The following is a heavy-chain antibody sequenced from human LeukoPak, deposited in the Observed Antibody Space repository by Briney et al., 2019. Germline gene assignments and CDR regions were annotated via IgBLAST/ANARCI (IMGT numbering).Heavy chain of an antibody. J-gene: IGHJ4*02. V-gene: IGHV4-34*01. CDR3: ARSSGWYRVGYFDY. CDR1: GGSFSGYY. CDR2: INHSGST. Sequence: SENLSLTCAVYGGSFSGYYWSWIRQPPGKGLEWIGEINHSGSTNYNPSLKSRVTISVDTSKNQFSLKLSSVTAADTAVYYCARSSGWYRVGYFDYWGQGTLVTVSS. D-gene: IGHD6-19*01.